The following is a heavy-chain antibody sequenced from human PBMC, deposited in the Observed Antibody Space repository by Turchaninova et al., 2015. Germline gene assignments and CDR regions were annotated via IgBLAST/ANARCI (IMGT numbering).Heavy chain of an antibody. CDR3: AKSDWFDP. CDR2: VKGDGSNK. J-gene: IGHJ5*02. CDR1: GFTFSDYW. Sequence: EVQLVESGGGLVQPGGSLRLSCAASGFTFSDYWMYWIRQAPGKGLGWVSRVKGDGSNKKYAVSGKGRFTISRDKSKNTLYLQMNSLRVEDTAVYYCAKSDWFDPWGQGTLVTVSS. V-gene: IGHV3-74*03.